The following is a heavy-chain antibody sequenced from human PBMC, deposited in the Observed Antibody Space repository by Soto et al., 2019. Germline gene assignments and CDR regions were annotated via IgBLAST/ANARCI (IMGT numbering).Heavy chain of an antibody. CDR3: ARVRYDILTGHNYFDY. CDR1: GYAFTSYG. D-gene: IGHD3-9*01. CDR2: ISAYNGNT. Sequence: ASVKVSCKASGYAFTSYGISWVRQAPGQGLEWMGWISAYNGNTNYAQKLQGRVTMTTDTSTSTAYMELRSLRSDDTAVYYCARVRYDILTGHNYFDYWGQGTLVTVSS. V-gene: IGHV1-18*01. J-gene: IGHJ4*02.